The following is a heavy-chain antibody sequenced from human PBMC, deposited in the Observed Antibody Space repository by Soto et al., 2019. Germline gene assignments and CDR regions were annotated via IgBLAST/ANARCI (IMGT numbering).Heavy chain of an antibody. V-gene: IGHV3-30-3*01. D-gene: IGHD3-10*01. Sequence: GGSLRLSCAASGFTFSSYAMHWVRQAPGKGLEWVAVISYDGSNKYYADSVKGRFTISRDNSKNTLYLQMNSLRAEDTAVYYCAREALWADYFDYWGQGTLVTVSS. J-gene: IGHJ4*02. CDR2: ISYDGSNK. CDR3: AREALWADYFDY. CDR1: GFTFSSYA.